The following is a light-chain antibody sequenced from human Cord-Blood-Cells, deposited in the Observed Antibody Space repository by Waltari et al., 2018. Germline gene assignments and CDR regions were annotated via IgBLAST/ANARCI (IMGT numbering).Light chain of an antibody. V-gene: IGKV2-28*01. CDR3: MQALQTPYT. CDR2: LGS. Sequence: DIVMTQSPLSRPVTPGEPASISCRSSQSLLHSNGYNYLDWYLQKPGQSPQLLIYLGSNRASWVPDRFSGSGSGTDFTLKISRVEAEDVGVYYCMQALQTPYTFGQGTKLEIK. CDR1: QSLLHSNGYNY. J-gene: IGKJ2*01.